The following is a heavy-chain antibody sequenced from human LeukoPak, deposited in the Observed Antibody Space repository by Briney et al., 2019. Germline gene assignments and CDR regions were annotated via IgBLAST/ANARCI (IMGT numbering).Heavy chain of an antibody. D-gene: IGHD3-3*01. Sequence: GGSLRLSCAASGFTFSSYAMHWVRQAPGKGLEWVAVISYDGSNKYYADSVKGRFTISRDNSKNTLYLQMNSLRAEDTAVYYCARESPAKFLEWLPCFDYWGQGPLVTVSS. CDR2: ISYDGSNK. V-gene: IGHV3-30-3*01. J-gene: IGHJ4*02. CDR1: GFTFSSYA. CDR3: ARESPAKFLEWLPCFDY.